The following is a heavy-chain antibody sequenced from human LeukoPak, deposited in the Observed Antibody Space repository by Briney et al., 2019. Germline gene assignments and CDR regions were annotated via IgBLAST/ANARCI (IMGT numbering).Heavy chain of an antibody. CDR2: INWNGGSR. J-gene: IGHJ6*02. V-gene: IGHV3-20*04. Sequence: GGSLRLSCAASGFTFDDYALNWGRQAPGKGLEWVSGINWNGGSRGYADSVKGRFTISRDNAKNSLYLQMNSLRAEDTALYYCARGCLYYYDTSGVACGLDVWGQGTTVTVPS. D-gene: IGHD3-22*01. CDR1: GFTFDDYA. CDR3: ARGCLYYYDTSGVACGLDV.